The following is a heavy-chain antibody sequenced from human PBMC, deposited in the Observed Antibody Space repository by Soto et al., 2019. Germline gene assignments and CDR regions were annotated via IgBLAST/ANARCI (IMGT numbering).Heavy chain of an antibody. Sequence: QVQLVQSGAEEKKPGASVKVSCKASGYTFTSYAMHWVRQAPGQRLEWMGWINAGNGNTKYSQKFQGRVTITRDTPASTAYTELSSLGSEDTAVYYCARSIGVVTALDYWGQGTLVTVSS. V-gene: IGHV1-3*05. CDR2: INAGNGNT. CDR1: GYTFTSYA. CDR3: ARSIGVVTALDY. J-gene: IGHJ4*02. D-gene: IGHD2-21*02.